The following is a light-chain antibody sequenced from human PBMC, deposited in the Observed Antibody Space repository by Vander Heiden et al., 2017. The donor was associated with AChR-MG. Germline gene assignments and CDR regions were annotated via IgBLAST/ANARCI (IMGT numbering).Light chain of an antibody. V-gene: IGKV3-11*01. J-gene: IGKJ1*01. CDR2: GAS. CDR1: QSLSTY. Sequence: EIVLTQSPVILSLSPGARATLTCRASQSLSTYLAWYQQKPGQPPRLLVYGASTRASGVPDRFTGSGSGTDFILTISSLEPEDFAVYYCQQRRSWPRTFGQGS. CDR3: QQRRSWPRT.